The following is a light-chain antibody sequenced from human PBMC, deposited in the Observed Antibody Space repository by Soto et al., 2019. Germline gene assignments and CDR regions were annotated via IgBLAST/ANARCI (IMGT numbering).Light chain of an antibody. Sequence: QAVVTQEPSLTVSPGGTVTLTCASSTGAVTSGYYPDWFQQKPGQAPRALIYSTTYRHSWTPARFSGSLLGGKAALTLSGVQPEDEADYYCLLYYGGARLFGGGTKVTVL. CDR1: TGAVTSGYY. J-gene: IGLJ2*01. CDR3: LLYYGGARL. CDR2: STT. V-gene: IGLV7-43*01.